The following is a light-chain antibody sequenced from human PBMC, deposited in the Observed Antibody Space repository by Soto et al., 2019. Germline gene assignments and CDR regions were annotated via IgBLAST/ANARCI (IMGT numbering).Light chain of an antibody. J-gene: IGLJ3*02. Sequence: QSALTQPPSPSGSRGQSVTISCTGTSVDINYVSWFQQHPGKAPKLIICEVTKRPSGVPDRFSGSKSGNTASLTVSGLQDDDEADYYCSSYAGRDIWVFGGGTKVTVL. V-gene: IGLV2-8*01. CDR2: EVT. CDR3: SSYAGRDIWV. CDR1: SVDINY.